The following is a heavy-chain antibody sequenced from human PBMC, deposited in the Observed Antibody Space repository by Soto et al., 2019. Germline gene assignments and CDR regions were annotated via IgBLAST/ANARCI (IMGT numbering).Heavy chain of an antibody. CDR3: AHTYYYDSSGYSDAFDI. V-gene: IGHV2-5*02. CDR1: GFSLSTNGVG. J-gene: IGHJ3*02. Sequence: SGPTLVNPTHPLTLTCTFSGFSLSTNGVGVGWIRQPPGKALEWLALIYWDDDKRYSTSLKSRLTITKDTSKNQVVLTMTNMDPVDTATYYCAHTYYYDSSGYSDAFDIWGQGTMVTVSS. D-gene: IGHD3-22*01. CDR2: IYWDDDK.